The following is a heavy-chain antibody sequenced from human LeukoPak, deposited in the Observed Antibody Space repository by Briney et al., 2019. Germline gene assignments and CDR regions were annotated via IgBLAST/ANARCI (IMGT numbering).Heavy chain of an antibody. D-gene: IGHD3-22*01. CDR3: ARAPANYYDSSGLDY. CDR2: IYYSGST. J-gene: IGHJ4*02. Sequence: PSETLSLTCSVSGGSISSGDYYWSWIRQPPGKGLEWIGYIYYSGSTYYNPSLKSRVTISVDTSKNQFSLKLSSVTAADTAVYYCARAPANYYDSSGLDYWGQGTLVTVSS. CDR1: GGSISSGDYY. V-gene: IGHV4-30-4*01.